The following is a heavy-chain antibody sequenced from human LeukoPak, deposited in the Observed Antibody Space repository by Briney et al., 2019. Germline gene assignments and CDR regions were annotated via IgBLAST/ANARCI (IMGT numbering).Heavy chain of an antibody. V-gene: IGHV3-9*03. Sequence: GGSLRLSCAASGFTFYDYAMHWVRQAPGKGLEWVSGISWNSGSIGYADSVKGRFTISRDNAKNSLYLQMNSLRAEDMALYYCAKDISGWYYFDYWGQGTLVTVSS. CDR2: ISWNSGSI. J-gene: IGHJ4*02. D-gene: IGHD6-19*01. CDR1: GFTFYDYA. CDR3: AKDISGWYYFDY.